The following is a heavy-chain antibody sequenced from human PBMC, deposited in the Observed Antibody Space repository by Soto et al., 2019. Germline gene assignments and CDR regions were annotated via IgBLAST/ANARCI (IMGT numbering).Heavy chain of an antibody. J-gene: IGHJ5*02. D-gene: IGHD3-10*01. Sequence: QVQLQQWGAGLLKPSETLSLTCAVYGGSFSGYYWSWIRQPPGRGLEWFGEVNHSGSTNYNPSLKSRVTKSVDTSKNQFSLKLSSVTAADTAVYYCARGGGLLWFGEPVYNWFDAWGQGTLVTVS. CDR2: VNHSGST. CDR3: ARGGGLLWFGEPVYNWFDA. CDR1: GGSFSGYY. V-gene: IGHV4-34*01.